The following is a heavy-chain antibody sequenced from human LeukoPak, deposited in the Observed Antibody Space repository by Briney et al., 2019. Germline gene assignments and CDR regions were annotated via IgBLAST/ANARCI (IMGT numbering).Heavy chain of an antibody. J-gene: IGHJ3*02. CDR3: ARHVSGYYDAFDI. Sequence: PSETLSLTCAVYGGSFSLYYWTWIRQSPGKGLEWIGEINHSGNTNYNPSLKSRVTISVDTSKKQFSLKLSSVTAADTAVFYCARHVSGYYDAFDIWDQGTMVTVSS. D-gene: IGHD3-9*01. CDR1: GGSFSLYY. CDR2: INHSGNT. V-gene: IGHV4-34*01.